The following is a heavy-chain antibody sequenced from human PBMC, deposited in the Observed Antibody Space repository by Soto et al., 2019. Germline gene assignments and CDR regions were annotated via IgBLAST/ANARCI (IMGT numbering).Heavy chain of an antibody. CDR2: ISSSSSTI. CDR3: ARDYYDSSGYEYFQH. Sequence: GGSLRLSCAASGFTFKSYSMNWVRQAPGKGLEWVSYISSSSSTIYYADSVKGRFTISRDNAKNSLYLQMNSLRAEDTAVYYCARDYYDSSGYEYFQHWGQGTLVTVSS. CDR1: GFTFKSYS. V-gene: IGHV3-48*01. D-gene: IGHD3-22*01. J-gene: IGHJ1*01.